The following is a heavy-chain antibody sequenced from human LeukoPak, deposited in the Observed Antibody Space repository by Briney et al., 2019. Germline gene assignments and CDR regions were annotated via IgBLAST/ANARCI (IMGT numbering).Heavy chain of an antibody. J-gene: IGHJ4*02. CDR1: GFAFINYA. CDR2: MSAGSGDT. V-gene: IGHV3-23*01. CDR3: AKADARTCIGALCYFFDS. D-gene: IGHD2-8*02. Sequence: PGGSLRLSCAASGFAFINYAMSWVRQAPGKRLEWVSTMSAGSGDTFYAASVKGRFTISRDNFKNALYLQMNNLRAEDAAIYYCAKADARTCIGALCYFFDSWGQGTLVTVSS.